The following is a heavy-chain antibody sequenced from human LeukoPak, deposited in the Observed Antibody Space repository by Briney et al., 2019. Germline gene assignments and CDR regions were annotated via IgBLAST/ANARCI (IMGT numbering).Heavy chain of an antibody. CDR1: GYTFTSYG. J-gene: IGHJ5*02. CDR2: ISAYNGNT. D-gene: IGHD3-22*01. Sequence: GASVKVSCRASGYTFTSYGISWVRQAPGQGLEWMGWISAYNGNTNYAQKLQGRVTMTTDTSTSTAYMELRSLRSDDTAVYYCARVPDYYDSSGYYYFQTNWFDPWGQGTLVTVSS. CDR3: ARVPDYYDSSGYYYFQTNWFDP. V-gene: IGHV1-18*01.